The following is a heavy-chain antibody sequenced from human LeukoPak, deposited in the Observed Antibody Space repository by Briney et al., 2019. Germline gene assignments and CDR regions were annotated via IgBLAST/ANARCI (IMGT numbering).Heavy chain of an antibody. CDR2: ISGSGGST. J-gene: IGHJ6*03. CDR1: GFTFSSYA. V-gene: IGHV3-23*01. D-gene: IGHD2-21*01. CDR3: ARDNGGEDYKYYYMDV. Sequence: PGGSLRLSCAASGFTFSSYAMSWVRQAPGKGLEWVSAISGSGGSTYYADSVKGRFTISRDNSKNTLYLQMNSLRADDTAVYYCARDNGGEDYKYYYMDVWGKGTTVTVSS.